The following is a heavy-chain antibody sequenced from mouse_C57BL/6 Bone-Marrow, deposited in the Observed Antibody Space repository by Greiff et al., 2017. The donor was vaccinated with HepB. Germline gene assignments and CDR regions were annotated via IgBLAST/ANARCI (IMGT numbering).Heavy chain of an antibody. CDR3: TRDGRLRRPYFDY. D-gene: IGHD2-4*01. CDR1: GFTFSSYA. CDR2: ISSGGDYI. J-gene: IGHJ2*01. Sequence: EVKLMESGEGLVKPGGSLKLSCAASGFTFSSYAMSWVRQTPEKRLEWVAYISSGGDYIYYAVTVKGRFTISRDNARNTLYLQMSSLKSEDTAMYYCTRDGRLRRPYFDYWGQGTTLTVSS. V-gene: IGHV5-9-1*02.